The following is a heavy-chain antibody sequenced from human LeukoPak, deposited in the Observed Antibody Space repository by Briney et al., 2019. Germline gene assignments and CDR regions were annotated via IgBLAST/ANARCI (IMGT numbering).Heavy chain of an antibody. D-gene: IGHD6-19*01. J-gene: IGHJ4*02. V-gene: IGHV3-30-3*01. CDR1: GFTFSSYA. CDR2: ISYDGSNK. Sequence: GGSLRLSCAASGFTFSSYAMHWVHQAPGKGLEWVAVISYDGSNKYYADSVKGRFTISRDNSKNTLYLQMNSLRAEDTAVYYCARGSSGWPLDYWGQGTLVTVSS. CDR3: ARGSSGWPLDY.